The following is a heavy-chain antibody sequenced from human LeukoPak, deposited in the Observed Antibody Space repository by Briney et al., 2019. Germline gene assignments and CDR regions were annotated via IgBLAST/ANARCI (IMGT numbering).Heavy chain of an antibody. CDR1: GYTFTDYY. CDR3: ARVRMSIITYGCFDP. Sequence: GASVKVSCNSSGYTFTDYYIHWVRQAPGQGLEWMGWINPNSGGTNYAKQFQGRVTMTTDTSITTAYMELSRLRSDDTAVYYCARVRMSIITYGCFDPCGQGTLVTVSS. D-gene: IGHD6-6*01. J-gene: IGHJ5*02. V-gene: IGHV1-2*02. CDR2: INPNSGGT.